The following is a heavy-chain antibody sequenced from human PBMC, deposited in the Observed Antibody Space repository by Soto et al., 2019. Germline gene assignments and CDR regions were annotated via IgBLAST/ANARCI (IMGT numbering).Heavy chain of an antibody. Sequence: QVQLVESGGGVVQPGRSLRLSCAASGFTFSSYGMHWVRQAPGKGLEWVAVISYDGSNKYYADSVKGRFTISRDNSKNTLYLQMNSLRAGDTAVYYCAKGHVRGGHDYWGQGTLVTVSS. CDR2: ISYDGSNK. CDR1: GFTFSSYG. J-gene: IGHJ4*02. V-gene: IGHV3-30*18. CDR3: AKGHVRGGHDY. D-gene: IGHD3-16*01.